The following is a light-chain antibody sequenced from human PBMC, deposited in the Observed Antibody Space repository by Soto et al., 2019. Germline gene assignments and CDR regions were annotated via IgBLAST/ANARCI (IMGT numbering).Light chain of an antibody. CDR1: QNVNAN. V-gene: IGKV3-15*01. Sequence: EVVMTQSPATLSVSPGERATLSCRASQNVNANLAWYQQKPGQAPRLLIHGASTRATGIPARFSGSGFGTEFNLTISSLQSEDFAVYYCQQYNTWLWTFGQGTKVE. J-gene: IGKJ1*01. CDR2: GAS. CDR3: QQYNTWLWT.